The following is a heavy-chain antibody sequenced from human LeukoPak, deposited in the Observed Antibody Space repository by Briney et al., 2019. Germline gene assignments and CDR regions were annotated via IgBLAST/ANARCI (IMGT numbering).Heavy chain of an antibody. CDR2: LSTDSGDT. D-gene: IGHD3-16*01. Sequence: ASVKVSCKASGYTFTGYYMHWVRQAPGQGLEWMGWLSTDSGDTNYAQKFQGRVTMTTDTSTTTAHMELRSLTSDDTAIYYCARHGGIGPKRDYFDYWGPGTLVTVSS. CDR1: GYTFTGYY. CDR3: ARHGGIGPKRDYFDY. V-gene: IGHV1-18*04. J-gene: IGHJ4*02.